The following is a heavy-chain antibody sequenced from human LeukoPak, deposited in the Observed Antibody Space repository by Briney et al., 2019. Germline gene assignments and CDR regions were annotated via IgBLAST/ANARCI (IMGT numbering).Heavy chain of an antibody. J-gene: IGHJ2*01. V-gene: IGHV4-59*08. CDR1: GGYISSSF. CDR2: IHDSGRT. D-gene: IGHD3-22*01. CDR3: ARHVGHYDGSGYYYDWYFDL. Sequence: SETLSLTCIDSGGYISSSFWSWIRQPPGKGLEWIGNIHDSGRTNFSPSLKSRVTISVDTSKNQFSLKLSSVTAADTAVYYCARHVGHYDGSGYYYDWYFDLWGRGTLVTVSS.